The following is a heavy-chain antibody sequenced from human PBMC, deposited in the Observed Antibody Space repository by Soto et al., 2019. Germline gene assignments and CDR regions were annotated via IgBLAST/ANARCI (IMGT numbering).Heavy chain of an antibody. Sequence: PSETLSLTCTVSGGSISSGDYDWSWIHQHPGKGLEWIGYIYYSGSTYYNPSLKSRVTISVDTSKNQFSLNLSSVTAADTAVYYCARGIQNCSSTSCYDYWGQGTLVTVSS. CDR2: IYYSGST. J-gene: IGHJ4*02. D-gene: IGHD2-2*01. V-gene: IGHV4-31*03. CDR3: ARGIQNCSSTSCYDY. CDR1: GGSISSGDYD.